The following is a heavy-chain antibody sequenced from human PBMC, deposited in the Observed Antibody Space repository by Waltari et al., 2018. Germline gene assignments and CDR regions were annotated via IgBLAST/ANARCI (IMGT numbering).Heavy chain of an antibody. CDR3: ANHGIVGGTTEFDY. CDR2: IYCDDDK. D-gene: IGHD1-26*01. J-gene: IGHJ4*02. Sequence: QITLKESGPTLVNPTQPLTLTCTFSGFSLSTSGVGVGWIRQPPGKDMGWRALIYCDDDKRYSHPLKSRLINPKETPKNQVGPTMTNLEPVYTATYSCANHGIVGGTTEFDYGGQGTLVTDSS. V-gene: IGHV2-5*02. CDR1: GFSLSTSGVG.